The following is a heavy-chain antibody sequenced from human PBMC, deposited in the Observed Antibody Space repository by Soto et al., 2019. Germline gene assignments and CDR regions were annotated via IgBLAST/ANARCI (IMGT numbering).Heavy chain of an antibody. CDR3: ARGGYYDSSGARNYYFYGMNV. CDR1: GYTFTSYG. J-gene: IGHJ6*02. D-gene: IGHD3-22*01. V-gene: IGHV1-18*01. Sequence: QVQLVQSGAEVKKPGASVKVSCKASGYTFTSYGINWVRQAPGQGLEWLGWISPYDGYTHYAQILQGRVSMTTDTSTKTAYMELRSLRYDDTAMYYCARGGYYDSSGARNYYFYGMNVWGQGTTVTVSS. CDR2: ISPYDGYT.